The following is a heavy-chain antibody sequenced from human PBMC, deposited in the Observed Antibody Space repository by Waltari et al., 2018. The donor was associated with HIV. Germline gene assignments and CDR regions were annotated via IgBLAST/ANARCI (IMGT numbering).Heavy chain of an antibody. D-gene: IGHD6-25*01. V-gene: IGHV3-23*01. Sequence: EVLLLVSGGGLVQPGGCLRLSCAASGFTFCSDAMSWVLQAPGKGMEWVSAMCGRGGSTYYAESIKVRFTISRNNTMNTRYLKMTSLIAEDTAVYYCTKGQRAKGPPDECEPWGQGTLVTVSS. CDR1: GFTFCSDA. J-gene: IGHJ5*02. CDR2: MCGRGGST. CDR3: TKGQRAKGPPDECEP.